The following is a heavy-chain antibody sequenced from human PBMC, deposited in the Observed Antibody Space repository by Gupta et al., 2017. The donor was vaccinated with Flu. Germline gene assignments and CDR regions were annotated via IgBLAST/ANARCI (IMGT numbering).Heavy chain of an antibody. J-gene: IGHJ4*02. D-gene: IGHD6-13*01. V-gene: IGHV1-2*02. CDR2: INPNSGGT. CDR3: ARSALAASGPFDF. Sequence: IHWVRQAPGQGLQWMGWINPNSGGTEYAQRLQGRVTMTRDTSLNTVYVELSGLRSDDTAVDYCARSALAASGPFDFWGQGTPVTVSS.